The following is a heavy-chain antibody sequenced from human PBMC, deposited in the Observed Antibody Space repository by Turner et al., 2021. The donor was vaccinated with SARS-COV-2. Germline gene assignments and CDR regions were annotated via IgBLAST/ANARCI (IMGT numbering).Heavy chain of an antibody. CDR2: ISGSGGST. CDR1: GLTFGSYS. D-gene: IGHD3-22*01. V-gene: IGHV3-23*01. Sequence: EVQLLESGGGLVKHGGSLRLAWAAAGLTFGSYSMSWVRQAPRKVLEWVSAISGSGGSTYYADSVKGRFTISRDNSKNTLYLQMNSLRAEDTAVYYCAKADRIMIVVVITLFDYWGQGTLVTVSS. CDR3: AKADRIMIVVVITLFDY. J-gene: IGHJ4*02.